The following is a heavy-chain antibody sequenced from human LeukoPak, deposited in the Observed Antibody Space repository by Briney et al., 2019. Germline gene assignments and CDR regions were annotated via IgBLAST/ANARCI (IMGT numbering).Heavy chain of an antibody. CDR1: GFTFGDYA. Sequence: GRSLRLSCTASGFTFGDYAMTWVRQAPGKGLEWVGFIRSKVYGGTPEYAASVKGRFTISRDDSKGIAYLQMNSLKTEDTDVYYCTRDQTPYYWGQGTLVTVSS. V-gene: IGHV3-49*04. CDR2: IRSKVYGGTP. CDR3: TRDQTPYY. J-gene: IGHJ4*02.